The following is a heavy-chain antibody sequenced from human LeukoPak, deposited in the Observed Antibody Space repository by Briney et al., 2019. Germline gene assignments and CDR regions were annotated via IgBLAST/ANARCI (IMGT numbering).Heavy chain of an antibody. J-gene: IGHJ4*02. D-gene: IGHD3-22*01. Sequence: PGRSLRLSCAASGFTFITSAMHWVRQAPGKGLEWVSFIRFDGTTQYYADSVKGRFTISRDNSKFTVHLLMTSLRPEDTAVYYRSKESNYDSSGYFNWGQGTLVTVSS. CDR1: GFTFITSA. CDR2: IRFDGTTQ. CDR3: SKESNYDSSGYFN. V-gene: IGHV3-30*02.